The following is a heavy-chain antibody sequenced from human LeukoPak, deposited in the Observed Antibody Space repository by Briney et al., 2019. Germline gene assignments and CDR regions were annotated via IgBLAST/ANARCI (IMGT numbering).Heavy chain of an antibody. J-gene: IGHJ4*02. D-gene: IGHD6-6*01. CDR1: GFTFSNNW. Sequence: SGGSLRLSCAASGFTFSNNWMTWVRQALGKGLEWVSSISSSSSYIYYADSVKGRFTISRDNAKNSLYLQMNSLRAEDTAVYYCARDRGQLVRAPFDYWGQGTLVTVSS. CDR3: ARDRGQLVRAPFDY. CDR2: ISSSSSYI. V-gene: IGHV3-21*01.